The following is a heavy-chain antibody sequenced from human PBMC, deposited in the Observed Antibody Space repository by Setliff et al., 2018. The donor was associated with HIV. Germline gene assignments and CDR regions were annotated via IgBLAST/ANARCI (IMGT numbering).Heavy chain of an antibody. CDR3: ARQGRPGDFDY. V-gene: IGHV4-39*01. J-gene: IGHJ4*02. D-gene: IGHD7-27*01. CDR1: GGSINNDIYL. CDR2: IYYSGNT. Sequence: PSETLSLTCSVSGGSINNDIYLWTWIRQNPGKGLEWIGYIYYSGNTYYNLSLKSRVTISGDTSEKQFSLKLRAVTAADSAVYYFARQGRPGDFDYWGQGTLVTVSS.